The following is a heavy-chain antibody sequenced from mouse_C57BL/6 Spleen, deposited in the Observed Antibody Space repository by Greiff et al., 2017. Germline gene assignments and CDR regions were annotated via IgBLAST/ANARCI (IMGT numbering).Heavy chain of an antibody. D-gene: IGHD2-4*01. CDR3: AIGDYEGIYYYAMDY. CDR2: IHPSDSDT. CDR1: GYTFTSYW. Sequence: QVQLQQPGAELVKPGASVKVSCKASGYTFTSYWMHWVKQRPGQGLEWIGRIHPSDSDTNYNQKFKGKATLTVDKSSSTAYRQLSSLTSEDSAVYYCAIGDYEGIYYYAMDYWGQGTSVTVSS. V-gene: IGHV1-74*01. J-gene: IGHJ4*01.